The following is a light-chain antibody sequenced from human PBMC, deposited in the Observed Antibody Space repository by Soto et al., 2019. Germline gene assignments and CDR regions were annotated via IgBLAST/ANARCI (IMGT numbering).Light chain of an antibody. V-gene: IGLV2-23*01. J-gene: IGLJ3*02. Sequence: QSVLTQPASVSGSPGQSITISCPGSSSDVGSYNLVSWHQQYPGKAPKLMIYEGSKRPSGVSNRFSGSKSGNTASLTISGLQAEDEADYYCCSYAGRSTLVFGGGTQLTVL. CDR3: CSYAGRSTLV. CDR1: SSDVGSYNL. CDR2: EGS.